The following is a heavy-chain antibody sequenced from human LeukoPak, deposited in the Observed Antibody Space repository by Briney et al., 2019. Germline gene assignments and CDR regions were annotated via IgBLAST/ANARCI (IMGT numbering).Heavy chain of an antibody. J-gene: IGHJ4*02. CDR3: ARDSSDEGIAVAGNFDY. D-gene: IGHD6-19*01. V-gene: IGHV1-69*05. CDR2: IIPIFGTA. Sequence: GSSVKVSCKASGGTFSSYAISWVRQAPGQGLEWMGRIIPIFGTANYAQKFQGIVTITTDESTSTAYMELSSLRSEDTAVYYCARDSSDEGIAVAGNFDYWGQGTLVTVSS. CDR1: GGTFSSYA.